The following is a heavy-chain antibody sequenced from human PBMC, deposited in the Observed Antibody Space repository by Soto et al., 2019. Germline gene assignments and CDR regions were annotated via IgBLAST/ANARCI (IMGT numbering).Heavy chain of an antibody. D-gene: IGHD3-16*01. Sequence: GSLRLSCVASGFSFSTYWMSWVRQVPGTGLEWVANIKADGSETHYVDSVRGRFTISRDNAKTSLYLQVNSLRAEDTAVYYCAKGGNIDFCGQGTLVTVSS. V-gene: IGHV3-7*03. J-gene: IGHJ4*02. CDR3: AKGGNIDF. CDR2: IKADGSET. CDR1: GFSFSTYW.